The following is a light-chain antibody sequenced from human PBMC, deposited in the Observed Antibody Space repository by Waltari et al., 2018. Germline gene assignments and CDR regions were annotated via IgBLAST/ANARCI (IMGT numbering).Light chain of an antibody. CDR1: QSIGRS. Sequence: VLTQSPGTLSLSRGDRATLSGRASQSIGRSVVWYQQRPGQAPRLLIYDISRRATGIPDRFSGSGYGTDFSLTISRLEPEDFAVYYCQKYERLPATFGQGT. J-gene: IGKJ1*01. CDR2: DIS. V-gene: IGKV3-20*01. CDR3: QKYERLPAT.